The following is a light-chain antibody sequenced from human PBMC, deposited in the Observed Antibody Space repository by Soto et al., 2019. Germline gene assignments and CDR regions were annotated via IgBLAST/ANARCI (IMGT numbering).Light chain of an antibody. Sequence: DIQMTQSPSPLSASVGDRVTITCRASQTISTYLNWYQQKPGKAPKLLIYGASSLQSGVPSRFSGSGSGTDFTLTISSLQPEDFGTYNCQQSFSTPRTFGQGTKVDIK. V-gene: IGKV1-39*01. J-gene: IGKJ1*01. CDR3: QQSFSTPRT. CDR2: GAS. CDR1: QTISTY.